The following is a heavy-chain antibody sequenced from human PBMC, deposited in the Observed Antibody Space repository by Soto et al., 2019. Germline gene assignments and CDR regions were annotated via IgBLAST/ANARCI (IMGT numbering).Heavy chain of an antibody. CDR2: TYYSGST. Sequence: SATLSLTGTVSCGSMIAYYWSWMRQPPGKGLQWIGYTYYSGSTTYNPSLKSRVTISVDSSKNQFSLKLDSVTPADTAVYYCARVRGTAGKRYFDYWGPGTLVTVS. J-gene: IGHJ4*02. V-gene: IGHV4-59*01. D-gene: IGHD6-13*01. CDR3: ARVRGTAGKRYFDY. CDR1: CGSMIAYY.